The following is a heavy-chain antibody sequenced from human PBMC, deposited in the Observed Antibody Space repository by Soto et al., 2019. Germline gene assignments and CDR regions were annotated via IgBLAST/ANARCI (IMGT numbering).Heavy chain of an antibody. D-gene: IGHD3-22*01. CDR2: NGGSRGGT. V-gene: IGHV3-23*01. CDR3: AKARYFDSTGYLYYFDY. J-gene: IGHJ4*02. CDR1: GFPFSRVA. Sequence: EVQLLESGGGLVQPGGSLRLSCTASGFPFSRVAMSWVRQAPGQGLEWVASISANGGSRGGTYYADSVKGRFTISRDNSKNTLYLQMNSLRAGDTAVYYCAKARYFDSTGYLYYFDYWGQGTLITVSS.